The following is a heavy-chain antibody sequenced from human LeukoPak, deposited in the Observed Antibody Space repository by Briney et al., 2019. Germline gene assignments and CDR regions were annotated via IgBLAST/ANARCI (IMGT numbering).Heavy chain of an antibody. V-gene: IGHV1-8*01. D-gene: IGHD3-3*01. CDR2: MNPNSGNT. J-gene: IGHJ5*02. CDR3: ARGSVLAIFGVVIMGNWFDP. CDR1: GYTFTSYD. Sequence: GASVKVSCKASGYTFTSYDINWVRQATGQGLEWMGWMNPNSGNTGYAQKFQGRVTMTRNTSISTAYMELSSLRSEGTAVYYCARGSVLAIFGVVIMGNWFDPWGQGTPVTVSS.